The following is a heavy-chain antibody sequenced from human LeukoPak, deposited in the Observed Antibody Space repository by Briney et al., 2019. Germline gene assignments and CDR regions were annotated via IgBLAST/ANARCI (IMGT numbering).Heavy chain of an antibody. CDR2: IWYDGSNK. D-gene: IGHD5-18*01. CDR3: ARERGYSYGAHCDY. CDR1: GFTYSNYA. V-gene: IGHV3-33*08. J-gene: IGHJ4*02. Sequence: GGSLRLSCAPSGFTYSNYAMSWVRHAPGEGLEWVAVIWYDGSNKYYADSVKGRFTISRDNSKNTVYLQMNSLRAEDTAVYYCARERGYSYGAHCDYWGQGTLVTVSS.